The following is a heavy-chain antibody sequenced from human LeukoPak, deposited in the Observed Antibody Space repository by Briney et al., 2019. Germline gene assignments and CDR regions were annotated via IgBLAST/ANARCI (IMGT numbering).Heavy chain of an antibody. Sequence: SETLSLTCTVSGGSINNYYWSWIRQPPGKGLEWIGYIYYSGSTNYNPSLKSRVTISVDTFKNQFSLKLSSVTAADTAVYYCARDRITMVRGVRPYYYYGMDVWGQGTTVTVSS. J-gene: IGHJ6*02. CDR2: IYYSGST. CDR3: ARDRITMVRGVRPYYYYGMDV. CDR1: GGSINNYY. V-gene: IGHV4-59*12. D-gene: IGHD3-10*01.